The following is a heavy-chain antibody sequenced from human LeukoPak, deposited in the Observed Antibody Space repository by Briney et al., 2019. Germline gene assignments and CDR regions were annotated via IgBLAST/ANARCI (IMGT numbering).Heavy chain of an antibody. D-gene: IGHD6-19*01. J-gene: IGHJ1*01. V-gene: IGHV4-30-2*01. Sequence: SSETLSLTCAVSGGSISSGGYSWSWIRQPPGKGLEWIGYIYHSGSTYYNPSLKSRVTISVDTSKNQFSLKLSSVTAADTAVYYCATVAVAGLGLFYFQHWGQGTLVTVSS. CDR2: IYHSGST. CDR1: GGSISSGGYS. CDR3: ATVAVAGLGLFYFQH.